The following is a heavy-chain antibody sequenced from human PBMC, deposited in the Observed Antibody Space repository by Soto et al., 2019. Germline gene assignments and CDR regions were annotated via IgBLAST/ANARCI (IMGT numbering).Heavy chain of an antibody. V-gene: IGHV4-34*01. CDR2: VNHSGRT. J-gene: IGHJ6*02. CDR1: GGSFSGYY. D-gene: IGHD3-3*01. CDR3: ARVSIFGVVIWGEGYGMDV. Sequence: TLCLTCAVYGGSFSGYYWSWIRQPPGNGLEGIGEVNHSGRTNYNPSLKSRVTISVDTSKNQFSLKLSSVTGADTAVYYCARVSIFGVVIWGEGYGMDVWGQGTTVTGYS.